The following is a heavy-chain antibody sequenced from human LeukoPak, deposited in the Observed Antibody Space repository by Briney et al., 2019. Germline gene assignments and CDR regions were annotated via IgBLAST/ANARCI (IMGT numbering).Heavy chain of an antibody. CDR3: TTQGPYDILTDFGYYFDY. D-gene: IGHD3-9*01. CDR2: IKSKTDGGTT. J-gene: IGHJ4*02. CDR1: GFTFSNAW. Sequence: GGSLRLSCAASGFTFSNAWMSWVRQAPGKGLEWVGRIKSKTDGGTTDYAAPVKGRFTISRDDSKNTLYLQMNSLKTEDTAVYYCTTQGPYDILTDFGYYFDYWGQGTLVTVSS. V-gene: IGHV3-15*01.